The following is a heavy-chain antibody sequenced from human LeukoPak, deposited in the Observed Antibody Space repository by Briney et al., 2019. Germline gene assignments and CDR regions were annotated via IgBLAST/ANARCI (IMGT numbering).Heavy chain of an antibody. CDR3: ASIVVGATLDAFDI. D-gene: IGHD1-26*01. Sequence: SVKVSCKASGGTFSSYAISWVRQAPGQGLEWMGGTIPIFGTANYAQKFQGRVTITTDESTSTAYMELSSLRSEDTAVYYCASIVVGATLDAFDIWGQGTMVTVSS. V-gene: IGHV1-69*05. CDR2: TIPIFGTA. CDR1: GGTFSSYA. J-gene: IGHJ3*02.